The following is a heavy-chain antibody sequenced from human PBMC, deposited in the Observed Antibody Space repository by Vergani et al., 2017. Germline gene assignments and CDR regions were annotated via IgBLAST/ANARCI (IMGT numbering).Heavy chain of an antibody. CDR3: ARDLAYCHEGSCAL. J-gene: IGHJ4*02. CDR2: VLFDGSNE. CDR1: GFTFNRYG. V-gene: IGHV3-30*02. Sequence: QLQLLQSGGGVVPPGGSLRLSCVASGFTFNRYGMQWVRQAPGKGLEWVAYVLFDGSNEYYADSVKGRFIVSRDNSNDALYLQMNSLRTDDTAVYYCARDLAYCHEGSCALWGQGSVVTVSS. D-gene: IGHD2-15*01.